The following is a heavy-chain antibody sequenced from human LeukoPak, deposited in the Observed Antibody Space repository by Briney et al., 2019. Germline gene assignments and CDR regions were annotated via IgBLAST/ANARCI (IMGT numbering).Heavy chain of an antibody. Sequence: SDTLSLTCTVSGGSISGHYWSWVRQPAEKGLEWIGRIYSSGSTNYNPSRKSRVNMPVGKSKNQFFLKLSSVTAAGTAVYYCARDRRGWYGSEYWGQGTLGTVSS. CDR3: ARDRRGWYGSEY. J-gene: IGHJ4*02. V-gene: IGHV4-4*07. CDR2: IYSSGST. CDR1: GGSISGHY. D-gene: IGHD6-19*01.